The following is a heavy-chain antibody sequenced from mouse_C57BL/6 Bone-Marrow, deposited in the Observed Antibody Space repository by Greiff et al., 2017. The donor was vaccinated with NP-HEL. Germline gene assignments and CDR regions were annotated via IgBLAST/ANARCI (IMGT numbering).Heavy chain of an antibody. J-gene: IGHJ3*01. Sequence: EVMLVESGGGLVQPGGSLKLSCAASGFTFSDYYMYWVRQTPEKRLEWVAYISNGGGSTYYPDTVKGRFTISRDNAKNTLYLQMGRLKSEDTAMYYCARRGEFAYWGQGTLVTVSA. CDR1: GFTFSDYY. CDR2: ISNGGGST. CDR3: ARRGEFAY. V-gene: IGHV5-12*01.